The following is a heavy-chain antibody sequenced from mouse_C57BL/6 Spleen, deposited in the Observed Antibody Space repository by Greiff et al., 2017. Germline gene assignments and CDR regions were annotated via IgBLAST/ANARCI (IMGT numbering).Heavy chain of an antibody. CDR1: GYTFTDYY. Sequence: QVQLQQSGAELVKPGASVTISCQASGYTFTDYYINWVKPRPGQGLEWIGKICPGGGSTYYNEKFKGKATLTADKSSSTAYMQLSSLTSEDSAVYFWARTSPYGSSCWCFDVWGTGTTVTVSS. CDR3: ARTSPYGSSCWCFDV. V-gene: IGHV1-77*01. D-gene: IGHD1-1*01. CDR2: ICPGGGST. J-gene: IGHJ1*03.